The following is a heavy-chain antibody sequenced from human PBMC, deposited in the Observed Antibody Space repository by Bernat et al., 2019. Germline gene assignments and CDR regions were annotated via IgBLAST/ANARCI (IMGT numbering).Heavy chain of an antibody. V-gene: IGHV4-39*01. Sequence: QLQLQESGPGLVKPSETLSLTCTVSGGSISSSDYYWGWIRQPPGKGLEWIGSVYYSGSTYYNPSLKSRVTISVDTSKKQLSLKLRSVTAAGTAVYYCARAAGVNWLDPWGQGTLVTVSS. D-gene: IGHD6-25*01. CDR2: VYYSGST. CDR3: ARAAGVNWLDP. CDR1: GGSISSSDYY. J-gene: IGHJ5*02.